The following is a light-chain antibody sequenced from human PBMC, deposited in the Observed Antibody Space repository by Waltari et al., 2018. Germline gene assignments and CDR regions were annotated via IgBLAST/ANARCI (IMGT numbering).Light chain of an antibody. CDR2: EAS. Sequence: DIQMTQSPSTMSAFVGARVIITCRASQSINIWLAWYQQKSGKAPKLLIYEASILESGVPSRFSGSGSGTEFTLTISSLQAEDFATYYCQQYNSYSPYTFGQGTKLEMK. J-gene: IGKJ2*01. V-gene: IGKV1-5*03. CDR3: QQYNSYSPYT. CDR1: QSINIW.